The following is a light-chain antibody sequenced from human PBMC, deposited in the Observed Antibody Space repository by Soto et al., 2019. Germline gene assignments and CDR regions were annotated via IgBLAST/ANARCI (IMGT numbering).Light chain of an antibody. Sequence: DVVMTQSPLSLPVTPGEPASISCRSSRSLLSSNGYNYLNWYLQKPGQSPQLLIYLGSNRASGVPDRFSGSGSGTDFTLTISRVEAEDVGVYYCVQGLQTPLTFGGGTKVDIK. CDR1: RSLLSSNGYNY. V-gene: IGKV2-28*01. CDR2: LGS. CDR3: VQGLQTPLT. J-gene: IGKJ4*01.